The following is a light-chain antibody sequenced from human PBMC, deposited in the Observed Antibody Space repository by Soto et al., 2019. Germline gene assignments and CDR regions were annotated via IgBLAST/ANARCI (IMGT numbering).Light chain of an antibody. V-gene: IGLV2-14*01. Sequence: QSALTQPASVSGSPGQSITISCTGTSSDIGGYNYVSWYQQHPGKAPKLMMFEVSNRPSGVSNRFSGSKSDNTASLTISGLRAEDEADYYCSSYTSSGTLGVFGGGTKVTVL. CDR3: SSYTSSGTLGV. CDR1: SSDIGGYNY. J-gene: IGLJ2*01. CDR2: EVS.